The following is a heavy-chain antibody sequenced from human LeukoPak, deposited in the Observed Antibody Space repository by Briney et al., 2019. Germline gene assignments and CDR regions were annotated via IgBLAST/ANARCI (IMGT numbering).Heavy chain of an antibody. CDR3: ARGDILTGYYYDAFDI. D-gene: IGHD3-9*01. Sequence: GGSLRLSCAASGFTVSSNYMSWVRQAPGKGLEWVSVIYSGGSTYYADFVKGRFTISRDNSKNTLYLQMNSLRAEDTAVYYCARGDILTGYYYDAFDIWGQGTMVTVSS. CDR1: GFTVSSNY. J-gene: IGHJ3*02. CDR2: IYSGGST. V-gene: IGHV3-66*01.